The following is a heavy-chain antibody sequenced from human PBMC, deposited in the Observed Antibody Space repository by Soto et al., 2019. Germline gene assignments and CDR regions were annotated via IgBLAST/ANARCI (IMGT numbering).Heavy chain of an antibody. CDR1: GYTLTELS. CDR3: AISPDRRGYDILTGYFDY. V-gene: IGHV1-24*01. CDR2: FDPEDGET. J-gene: IGHJ4*02. D-gene: IGHD3-9*01. Sequence: ASVKVSCKVSGYTLTELSMHWVRQAPGKGLEWMGGFDPEDGETIYAQKFQGRVTMTEDTSTDTAYMELSSLRSEDTAVYYCAISPDRRGYDILTGYFDYWGQGTLVTAPQ.